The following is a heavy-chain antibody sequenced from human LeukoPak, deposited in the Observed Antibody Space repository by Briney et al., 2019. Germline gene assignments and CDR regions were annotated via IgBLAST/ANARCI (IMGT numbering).Heavy chain of an antibody. D-gene: IGHD3-3*01. CDR3: AGGKSGKYGEWLRFDY. Sequence: PGGSLRLSCAASGFTVSSNYMSWVRQAPGKGLEWVSVIYSGGSTYYADSVKGRFTISRDNSKNTLYLQMNSLRAEDTAVYYCAGGKSGKYGEWLRFDYWGQGTLVTVSS. V-gene: IGHV3-66*02. CDR1: GFTVSSNY. J-gene: IGHJ4*02. CDR2: IYSGGST.